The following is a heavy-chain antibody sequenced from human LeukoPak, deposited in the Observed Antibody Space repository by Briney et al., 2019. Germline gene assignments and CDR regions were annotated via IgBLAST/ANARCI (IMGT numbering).Heavy chain of an antibody. Sequence: HPGGSLRLSCAASGFTVSSDYMNWVRQAPGKGLELVSFISSSTSTIYYADSVKGRFTISRDNAKNSLYLQMSSLRAEDTAVYYCARVRGGWYMDVWGKGTTVTVPS. CDR1: GFTVSSDY. J-gene: IGHJ6*03. CDR3: ARVRGGWYMDV. V-gene: IGHV3-48*04. CDR2: ISSSTSTI. D-gene: IGHD6-19*01.